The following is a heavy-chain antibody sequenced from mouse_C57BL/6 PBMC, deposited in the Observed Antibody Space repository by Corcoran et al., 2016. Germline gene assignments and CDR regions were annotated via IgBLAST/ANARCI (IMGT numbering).Heavy chain of an antibody. V-gene: IGHV3-6*01. CDR1: GYSITSGYY. J-gene: IGHJ3*01. D-gene: IGHD1-1*01. CDR3: ARDHLRSAWFAY. Sequence: DVQLQESGPGLGKPSQSLSLTCSVTGYSITSGYYGNWIRQFPGNKLEWMGYISYDGSNNYNPALKNRISITRDTSKNQFFLKLKSVTTEDTATYYWARDHLRSAWFAYWGQGTLVTVSA. CDR2: ISYDGSN.